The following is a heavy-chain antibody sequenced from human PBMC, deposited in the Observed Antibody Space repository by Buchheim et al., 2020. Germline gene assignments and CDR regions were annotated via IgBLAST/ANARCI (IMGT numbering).Heavy chain of an antibody. CDR1: GFTFSSYA. CDR2: ISGGGEGT. D-gene: IGHD3-16*02. CDR3: SKASAGVNHYYYGMDV. J-gene: IGHJ6*02. Sequence: EVQLLESGGGLVQPGGSLTLSCAASGFTFSSYAMTWVRQAPGKGLEWVSAISGGGEGTYYADSVKGRFTVSRDNSKSTLYLQMNSLRAEDTAVYYCSKASAGVNHYYYGMDVWGQGTT. V-gene: IGHV3-23*01.